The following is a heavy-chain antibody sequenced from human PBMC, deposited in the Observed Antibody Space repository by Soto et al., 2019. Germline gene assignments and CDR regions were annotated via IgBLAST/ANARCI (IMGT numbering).Heavy chain of an antibody. D-gene: IGHD6-19*01. V-gene: IGHV3-48*01. CDR1: GYTFSSYS. J-gene: IGHJ5*02. CDR3: AREDASSGWFWFDL. Sequence: EVQLVESGGGLVQPGGFLRLSCAASGYTFSSYSMNWVRQAPGKGLEWVSYISSSSSTIYYADSVKGRFTISRDNAKNSLYLQMNSLRAEDTAVYYCAREDASSGWFWFDLWGQGTLVTVSS. CDR2: ISSSSSTI.